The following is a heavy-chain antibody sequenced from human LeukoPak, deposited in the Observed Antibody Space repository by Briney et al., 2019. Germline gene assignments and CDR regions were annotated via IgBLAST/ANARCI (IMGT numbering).Heavy chain of an antibody. Sequence: ASVKVSCKASGYTFTSYGISWVRRAPGQGLEWMGWISAYNGNTNYAQKLQGRVTMTTDTSTSTAYMELRSLRSDDTAVYYCARTQPKYYYDSSGPDYWGQGTLVTVSS. V-gene: IGHV1-18*01. J-gene: IGHJ4*02. D-gene: IGHD3-22*01. CDR2: ISAYNGNT. CDR3: ARTQPKYYYDSSGPDY. CDR1: GYTFTSYG.